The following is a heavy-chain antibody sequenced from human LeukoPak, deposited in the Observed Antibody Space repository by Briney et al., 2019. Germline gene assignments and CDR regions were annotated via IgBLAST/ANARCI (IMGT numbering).Heavy chain of an antibody. D-gene: IGHD1-1*01. V-gene: IGHV3-23*01. J-gene: IGHJ4*02. CDR2: ISGDGGTT. CDR1: GLIFTNYN. Sequence: PGGSLRLSCAASGLIFTNYNMSWVRQAPGKGLECVAIISGDGGTTYYADSVKGRFTISRDNSQNTVYLQMTTLRAEDTAVYYCANSHKNAPGVHWGQGTLVTVSS. CDR3: ANSHKNAPGVH.